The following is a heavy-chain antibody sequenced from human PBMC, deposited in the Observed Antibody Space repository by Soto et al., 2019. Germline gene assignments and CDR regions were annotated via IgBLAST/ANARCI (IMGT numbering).Heavy chain of an antibody. CDR1: GFTFSSYA. Sequence: EVPLLESGGGLVQPGGSLRLSCAASGFTFSSYAMSWVRQAPGKGLGWVSAISGSGDSTYYADSVKGRFTISRDNSNNTLYLQMHSLRAGATAVYYCAKFQGARIAAPWLRAFHIWGQETMVTVSS. V-gene: IGHV3-23*01. J-gene: IGHJ3*02. CDR3: AKFQGARIAAPWLRAFHI. CDR2: ISGSGDST. D-gene: IGHD6-25*01.